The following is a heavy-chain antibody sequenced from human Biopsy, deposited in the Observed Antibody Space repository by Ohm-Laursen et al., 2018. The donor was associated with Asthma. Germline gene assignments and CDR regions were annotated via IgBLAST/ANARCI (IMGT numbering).Heavy chain of an antibody. CDR2: IKHDGTEK. CDR3: ARTFHFWSPYHAEHYQL. Sequence: SLRLSCVAPGFTFGDYWMSWVRQVPGKGLEWVANIKHDGTEKNHVDSLKGRFTISRDNAKNSLYLQMNSLRAEDTAVYYCARTFHFWSPYHAEHYQLWGQGTLVTVPS. J-gene: IGHJ1*01. D-gene: IGHD3-3*02. CDR1: GFTFGDYW. V-gene: IGHV3-7*01.